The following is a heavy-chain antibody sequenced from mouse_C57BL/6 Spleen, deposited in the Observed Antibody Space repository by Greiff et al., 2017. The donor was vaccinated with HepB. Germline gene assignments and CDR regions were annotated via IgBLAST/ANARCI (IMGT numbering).Heavy chain of an antibody. D-gene: IGHD2-3*01. CDR2: INPNYGTT. CDR1: GYSFTDYN. J-gene: IGHJ3*01. CDR3: ARTTYDGYYQAWFAY. Sequence: VQLQQSGPELVKPGASVKISCKASGYSFTDYNMNWVKQSTGKSLEWIGVINPNYGTTSYNQKFKGKATLTVDQSSSTAYMQLNSLTSEDSAVYYCARTTYDGYYQAWFAYWGQGTLVTVSA. V-gene: IGHV1-39*01.